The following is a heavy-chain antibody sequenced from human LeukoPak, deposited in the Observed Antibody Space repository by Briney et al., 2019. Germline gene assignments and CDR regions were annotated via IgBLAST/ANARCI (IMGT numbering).Heavy chain of an antibody. CDR1: GFTFDDYA. CDR3: AKHDSSGYYFDY. Sequence: GGSLRLSCAASGFTFDDYAMHWVRQAPGKGLEWVSLISGDGGCTYYADSVKGRFTISRDNSKNSLYLQMNSLRTEDTALYYCAKHDSSGYYFDYWGQGTLVTVSS. D-gene: IGHD3-22*01. J-gene: IGHJ4*02. V-gene: IGHV3-43*02. CDR2: ISGDGGCT.